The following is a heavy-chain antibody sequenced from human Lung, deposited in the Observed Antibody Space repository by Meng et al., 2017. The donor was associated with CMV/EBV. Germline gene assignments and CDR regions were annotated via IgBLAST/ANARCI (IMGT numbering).Heavy chain of an antibody. Sequence: AVKVSCXASGYTFTSYDIDWVRQATGQGLEWMGWMNPNSGNTGYAQKFQGRVTITRNTSISTAYMELSSLRSEDTAVYYCARGRAGYYYYGMDVWGQGTTVTVSS. D-gene: IGHD6-19*01. CDR3: ARGRAGYYYYGMDV. J-gene: IGHJ6*02. CDR1: GYTFTSYD. CDR2: MNPNSGNT. V-gene: IGHV1-8*03.